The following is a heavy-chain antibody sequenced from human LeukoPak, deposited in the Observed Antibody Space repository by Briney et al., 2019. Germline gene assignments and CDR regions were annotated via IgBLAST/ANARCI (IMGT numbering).Heavy chain of an antibody. Sequence: GGSLRLSCAASGFTFSSHSMNWVRQTPGKGLEWVSYISSSSSTIYYADSVKGRFTISRDNAKNSLSLQMNGLRAEDTAVYYCAREGYSPYWGQGTLVTVSS. D-gene: IGHD6-13*01. CDR3: AREGYSPY. CDR2: ISSSSSTI. J-gene: IGHJ4*02. CDR1: GFTFSSHS. V-gene: IGHV3-48*01.